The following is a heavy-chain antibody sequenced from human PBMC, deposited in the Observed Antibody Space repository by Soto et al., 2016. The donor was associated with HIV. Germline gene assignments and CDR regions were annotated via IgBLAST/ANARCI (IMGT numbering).Heavy chain of an antibody. Sequence: QVQLQESGPGLVKPSETLSLTCTVSGGSISTYYWSWIRQPPGKGLEWIGYIYYSGSTNYNPSLKSRVTISVDTSKNQFSLKLYSVTAADTAVYYCARDRAGPRYEDWGYFDYWAREPWSPSPQ. D-gene: IGHD7-27*01. CDR1: GGSISTYY. J-gene: IGHJ4*02. CDR2: IYYSGST. V-gene: IGHV4-59*01. CDR3: ARDRAGPRYEDWGYFDY.